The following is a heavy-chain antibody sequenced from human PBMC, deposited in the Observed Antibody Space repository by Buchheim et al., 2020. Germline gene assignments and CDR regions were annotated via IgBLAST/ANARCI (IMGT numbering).Heavy chain of an antibody. CDR3: ARSGARLRFLEWLLYGGYDY. CDR1: GGSFSGYY. Sequence: QVQLQQWGTGLLKPSETLSLTCAVYGGSFSGYYWSWIRQPPGKGLEWIGEINHSGSTNYNPSLKSRVTISVATSKNQFSLKLSSVTAADTAVYYCARSGARLRFLEWLLYGGYDYWGQGTL. V-gene: IGHV4-34*01. CDR2: INHSGST. D-gene: IGHD3-3*01. J-gene: IGHJ4*02.